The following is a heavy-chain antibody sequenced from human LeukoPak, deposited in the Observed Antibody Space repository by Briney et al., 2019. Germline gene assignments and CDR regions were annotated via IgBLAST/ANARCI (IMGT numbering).Heavy chain of an antibody. CDR2: IIPIFGTA. Sequence: SVKVSCKASGGTFSSYAISWVRQAPGQGLEWMGGIIPIFGTANYAQKFQGRVTITADESTSTAYMELSSLRSEDTAVYYCARSSYGGYHPFDYWGQGTLVTVSS. V-gene: IGHV1-69*13. CDR1: GGTFSSYA. J-gene: IGHJ4*02. CDR3: ARSSYGGYHPFDY. D-gene: IGHD5-12*01.